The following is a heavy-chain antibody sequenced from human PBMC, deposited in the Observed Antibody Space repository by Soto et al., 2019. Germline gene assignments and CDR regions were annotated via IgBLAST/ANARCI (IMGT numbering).Heavy chain of an antibody. CDR1: GFTVSSDG. V-gene: IGHV3-30*03. CDR3: ARDKRDLRFLEWSYYFDY. CDR2: ISYDGSNK. Sequence: PGGSLRLSCAASGFTVSSDGMHWVRQAPGKGLEWVAAISYDGSNKYYADSVKGRFTISRDNSKNTLYLQMNSLRAEDTAVYYCARDKRDLRFLEWSYYFDYWGQGTLVTVSS. J-gene: IGHJ4*02. D-gene: IGHD3-3*01.